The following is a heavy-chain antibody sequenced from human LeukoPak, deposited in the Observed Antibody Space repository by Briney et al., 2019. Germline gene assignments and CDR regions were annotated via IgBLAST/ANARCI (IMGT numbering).Heavy chain of an antibody. V-gene: IGHV3-21*01. J-gene: IGHJ4*02. CDR3: ARDRIIGTTRVDY. D-gene: IGHD1-20*01. Sequence: GGSLRLSCAASGFTFSSYSMNWVRQAPGKGLEWVSSISSSSDYIYYADSVKGRFTISRDNAKNSLYLQMNSLRAEDTAIYYCARDRIIGTTRVDYWGQGTLVTVSS. CDR1: GFTFSSYS. CDR2: ISSSSDYI.